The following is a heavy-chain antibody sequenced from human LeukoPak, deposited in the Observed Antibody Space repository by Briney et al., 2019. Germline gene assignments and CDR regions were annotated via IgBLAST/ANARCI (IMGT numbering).Heavy chain of an antibody. CDR2: ISWNSVTI. D-gene: IGHD2-8*01. CDR3: AEAVGYCTNGVCFKYFQH. V-gene: IGHV3-9*01. CDR1: GFNFDDSA. J-gene: IGHJ1*01. Sequence: PDRSLRLSCATSGFNFDDSAMHWVRQAPGKGLEWVSGISWNSVTIAYADSVKGRFTISRDNGKNSLYLQMNSLRADDTALYYCAEAVGYCTNGVCFKYFQHWGQGTLVTVSS.